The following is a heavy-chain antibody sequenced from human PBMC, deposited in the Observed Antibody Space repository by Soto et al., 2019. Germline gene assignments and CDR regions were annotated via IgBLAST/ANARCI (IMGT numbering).Heavy chain of an antibody. V-gene: IGHV3-23*01. CDR1: GFSFGSYA. D-gene: IGHD3-3*01. CDR2: ISGSDGKT. Sequence: PRLSCAASGFSFGSYALSWVRQAPGKGLEWVSTISGSDGKTFYADSVKGRFSISRDTSQSTLYLQMNSLRADDTAMYYCARWSYLDYWGQGTRVTVSS. J-gene: IGHJ4*02. CDR3: ARWSYLDY.